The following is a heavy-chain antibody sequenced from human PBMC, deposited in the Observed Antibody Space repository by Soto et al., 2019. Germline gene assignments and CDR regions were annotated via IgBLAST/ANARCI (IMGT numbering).Heavy chain of an antibody. CDR1: GFSFDVYG. CDR3: TQGSRAGLGNYFDY. CDR2: ISYNGGNI. D-gene: IGHD3-16*01. V-gene: IGHV3-9*01. J-gene: IGHJ4*02. Sequence: EVQLVQSGGGWVQPGGSLRLSCAASGFSFDVYGMHWVRQVPGKGLEWVSGISYNGGNIGYVNSVRGRFTISRDNDRNSLYLQMTSLRPEDTSVYYWTQGSRAGLGNYFDYWGQGIMVAVSS.